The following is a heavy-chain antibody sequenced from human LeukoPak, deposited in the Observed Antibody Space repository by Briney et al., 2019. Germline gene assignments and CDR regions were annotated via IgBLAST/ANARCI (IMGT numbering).Heavy chain of an antibody. D-gene: IGHD2-2*01. CDR3: ARDLDEVSVVPAANDAFDI. V-gene: IGHV1-69*13. CDR1: GYTFTSYG. CDR2: IIPIFGTA. J-gene: IGHJ3*02. Sequence: SVKVSCKASGYTFTSYGISWVRQAPGQGLEWMGGIIPIFGTANYAQKFQGRVTITADESTSTAYMELSSLRPEDTAVYYCARDLDEVSVVPAANDAFDIWGQGTMVTVSS.